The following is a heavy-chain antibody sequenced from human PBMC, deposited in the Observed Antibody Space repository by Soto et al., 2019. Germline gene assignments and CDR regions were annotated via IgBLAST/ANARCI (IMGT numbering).Heavy chain of an antibody. V-gene: IGHV3-48*02. J-gene: IGHJ4*02. Sequence: PGGSLRLSCAASGFSFSSYSMNWVRQAPGKGLEWVSYISSSSSTIYYADSVKGRFTISRDNAKNSLYLQMNSLRDEDTAVYYCARDPKARFWSGSEGGFDYWGQGTLVTVSS. CDR3: ARDPKARFWSGSEGGFDY. CDR2: ISSSSSTI. D-gene: IGHD3-3*01. CDR1: GFSFSSYS.